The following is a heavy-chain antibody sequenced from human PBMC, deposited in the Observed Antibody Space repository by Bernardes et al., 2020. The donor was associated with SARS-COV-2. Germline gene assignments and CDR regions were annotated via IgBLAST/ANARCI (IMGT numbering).Heavy chain of an antibody. CDR3: ARHLTYSSSWPTFDY. D-gene: IGHD6-13*01. Sequence: GESLKISCKGSGYSFTSYWIGWVRQMPGKGLEWMGIIYPGYSDTRYSPSFQGQVTISADKSISTAYLQWSSLKASDTAMYYCARHLTYSSSWPTFDYWGQGTLVTVSS. CDR2: IYPGYSDT. CDR1: GYSFTSYW. J-gene: IGHJ4*02. V-gene: IGHV5-51*01.